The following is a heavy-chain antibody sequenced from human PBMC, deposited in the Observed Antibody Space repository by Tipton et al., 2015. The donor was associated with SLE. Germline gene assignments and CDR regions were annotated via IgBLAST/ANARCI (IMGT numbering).Heavy chain of an antibody. CDR3: ARDRYFDWTVWGVFDY. Sequence: QLVQSGGGVVQPGRSLRLSCAASGFTFRTYAVHWVRQAPGKGLEWVAVISYDGSNKYYTDSVKGRFTISRDNSKNTLYLQMNSLRPEDTAGYYCARDRYFDWTVWGVFDYWGQGTLVTVSS. CDR1: GFTFRTYA. J-gene: IGHJ4*02. V-gene: IGHV3-30-3*01. D-gene: IGHD3-9*01. CDR2: ISYDGSNK.